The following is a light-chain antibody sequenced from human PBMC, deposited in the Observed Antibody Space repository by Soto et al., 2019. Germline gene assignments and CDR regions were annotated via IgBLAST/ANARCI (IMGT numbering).Light chain of an antibody. CDR2: DND. CDR1: SSNIGRNY. Sequence: QSVLTQPPSVSAAPGQKVTISCSGSSSNIGRNYVSWYQHLPGTAPKLLIYDNDKRPSGIPDRFSGSKSGTSATLGITGLQTGDEADYYCQAYDYSLTASVFGGGTKLTVL. CDR3: QAYDYSLTASV. J-gene: IGLJ3*02. V-gene: IGLV1-51*01.